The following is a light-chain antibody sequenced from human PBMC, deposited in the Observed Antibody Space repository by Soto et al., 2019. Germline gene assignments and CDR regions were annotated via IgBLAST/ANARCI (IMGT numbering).Light chain of an antibody. CDR1: KSDIGGYNY. CDR3: SSYGRGARLV. J-gene: IGLJ3*02. Sequence: QSALTQPPSASGSPGQSVTISCSGTKSDIGGYNYVSWYQQHPGKVPKVLIYEVTQRPSGVPDRFSGSKSGNTAFLTVSGLQAADEADYYCSSYGRGARLVFGGGTKLTVL. V-gene: IGLV2-8*01. CDR2: EVT.